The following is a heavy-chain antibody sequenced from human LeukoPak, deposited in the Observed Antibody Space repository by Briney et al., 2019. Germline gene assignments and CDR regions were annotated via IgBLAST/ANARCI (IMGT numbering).Heavy chain of an antibody. Sequence: ASVKVSCKVSGYTLTELSMHWVRQAPGKGLEWMGGFDPEDGETIYAQKFQGRVTMTEDTSTDTAYMELSSLRSEDTAVYYCATEANYYGSGSPGKWFDPWGQGTLVTVSS. CDR3: ATEANYYGSGSPGKWFDP. V-gene: IGHV1-24*01. CDR2: FDPEDGET. J-gene: IGHJ5*02. D-gene: IGHD3-10*01. CDR1: GYTLTELS.